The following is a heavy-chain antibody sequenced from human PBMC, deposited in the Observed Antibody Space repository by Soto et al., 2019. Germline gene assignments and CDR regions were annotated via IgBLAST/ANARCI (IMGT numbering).Heavy chain of an antibody. J-gene: IGHJ4*02. CDR1: GFTFSSYA. CDR2: ISGSGGST. CDR3: VREPWGFSGTWYDY. Sequence: SLRLSCAASGFTFSSYAMSWVRQAPGKGLEWVSAISGSGGSTYYADSVKGRFTISRDNTNNTLYLQMNSLRVEDTAMYYCVREPWGFSGTWYDYWGQGTLVTVSS. V-gene: IGHV3-23*01. D-gene: IGHD6-13*01.